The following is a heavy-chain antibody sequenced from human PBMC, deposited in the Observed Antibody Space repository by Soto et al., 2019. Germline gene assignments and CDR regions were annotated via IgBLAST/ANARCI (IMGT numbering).Heavy chain of an antibody. V-gene: IGHV1-18*01. J-gene: IGHJ5*02. CDR3: ARDDERYSSTSCRFDP. CDR2: ISAYNGNT. Sequence: GASVKVSCKASGYTFTSYGISWVRQAPGQGLEWMGWISAYNGNTNYAQKLQGRVTMTTDTSTSTAYMELRSLRSDDTAVYYCARDDERYSSTSCRFDPWGQGTLVTVSS. CDR1: GYTFTSYG. D-gene: IGHD2-2*01.